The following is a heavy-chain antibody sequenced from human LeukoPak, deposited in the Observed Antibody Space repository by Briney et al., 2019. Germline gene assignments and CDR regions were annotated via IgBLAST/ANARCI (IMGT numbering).Heavy chain of an antibody. J-gene: IGHJ5*02. CDR2: IIPIFGTA. CDR1: GGTFSSYA. CDR3: ARDRYCSSTSCYLDWFDP. D-gene: IGHD2-2*01. V-gene: IGHV1-69*05. Sequence: SVKVSCKASGGTFSSYAISWVRQAPGQGLEWMGGIIPIFGTANYAQKFQGRVTITTDESTSTAYMELSSLRSEDTAVYYCARDRYCSSTSCYLDWFDPWGQGTLVTVSS.